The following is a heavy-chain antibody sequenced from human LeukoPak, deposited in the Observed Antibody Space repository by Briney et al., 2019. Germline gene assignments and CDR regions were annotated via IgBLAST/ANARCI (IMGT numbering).Heavy chain of an antibody. Sequence: ASVKVSCKASGYTFTGYYMHWVRQAPGQGLEWMGWINLNSGGTNYAQKFQGRVTMTRDTSISTAYMELSRLRSDDTAVYYCARVCSGGSCYYDPWGQGTLVTVSS. CDR3: ARVCSGGSCYYDP. CDR2: INLNSGGT. CDR1: GYTFTGYY. J-gene: IGHJ5*02. D-gene: IGHD2-15*01. V-gene: IGHV1-2*02.